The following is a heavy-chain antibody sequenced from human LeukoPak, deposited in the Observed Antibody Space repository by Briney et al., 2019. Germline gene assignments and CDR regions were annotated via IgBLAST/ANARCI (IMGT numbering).Heavy chain of an antibody. J-gene: IGHJ6*02. V-gene: IGHV1-18*01. CDR2: ISAYNGNT. CDR1: GYTFTSYG. Sequence: ASVKVSCKASGYTFTSYGISWVRQAPGPGLEWMGWISAYNGNTNYAQKLQGRVTMTTDTSTSTAYMELRSLRSDDTAVYYCAREWTTRRAAAGSGAYYYYGMDVWGQGTTVTVSS. D-gene: IGHD6-13*01. CDR3: AREWTTRRAAAGSGAYYYYGMDV.